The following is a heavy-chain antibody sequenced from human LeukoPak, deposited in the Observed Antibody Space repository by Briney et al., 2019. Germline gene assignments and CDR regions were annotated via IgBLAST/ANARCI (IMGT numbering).Heavy chain of an antibody. Sequence: PSETLSLTCTVSGGSISSYYWSWIRQPPGKGLEWIGYIYYSGSTYYNPSLKSRVTISVDTSKNQFSLKLSSVTAADTAVYYCARLHPYSYDADYWGQGTLVTVSS. J-gene: IGHJ4*02. CDR3: ARLHPYSYDADY. CDR1: GGSISSYY. CDR2: IYYSGST. D-gene: IGHD5-18*01. V-gene: IGHV4-59*08.